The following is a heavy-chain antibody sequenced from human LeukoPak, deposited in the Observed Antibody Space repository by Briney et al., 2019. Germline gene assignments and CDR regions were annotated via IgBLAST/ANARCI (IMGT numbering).Heavy chain of an antibody. Sequence: GRSLRLSCAASGFTFDDYAMHWVRQAPGKGLEWVSGISWNSGSIGYADSVKGRFTISRDNAKNSLYLQMNSLRAGDMALYYCATSLQLWYHFDYWGQGTLVTVSS. CDR3: ATSLQLWYHFDY. CDR2: ISWNSGSI. V-gene: IGHV3-9*03. J-gene: IGHJ4*02. CDR1: GFTFDDYA. D-gene: IGHD5-18*01.